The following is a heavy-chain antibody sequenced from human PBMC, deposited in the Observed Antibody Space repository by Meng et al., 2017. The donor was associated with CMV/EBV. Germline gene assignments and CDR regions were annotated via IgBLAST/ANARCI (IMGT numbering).Heavy chain of an antibody. V-gene: IGHV3-30*04. J-gene: IGHJ4*02. CDR2: ISYDGSNK. D-gene: IGHD6-13*01. CDR1: GFTLSSYA. Sequence: GGSLRLSCAASGFTLSSYAMHWVRQAPGKGLEWVAVISYDGSNKYYADSVKGRFTISRDNSKNTLYLQMNSLRAEDTAVYYCARDRLRAAAGPRSGYYFDYWGQGTLVTVSS. CDR3: ARDRLRAAAGPRSGYYFDY.